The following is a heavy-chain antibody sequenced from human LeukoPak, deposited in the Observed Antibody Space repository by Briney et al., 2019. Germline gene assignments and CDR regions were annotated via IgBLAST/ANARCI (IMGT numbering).Heavy chain of an antibody. CDR3: ARERDTSMVALDS. J-gene: IGHJ4*02. CDR1: GFTFSSYS. D-gene: IGHD5-18*01. V-gene: IGHV3-21*06. CDR2: ITSNIYT. Sequence: GGSLRLSCAASGFTFSSYSLNWVRQAPGKGLEGVSCITSNIYTYYADSVRGRFTISRDDSQNSVYLVMNSLRAEDTAVYYCARERDTSMVALDSWGQGTLVTVSS.